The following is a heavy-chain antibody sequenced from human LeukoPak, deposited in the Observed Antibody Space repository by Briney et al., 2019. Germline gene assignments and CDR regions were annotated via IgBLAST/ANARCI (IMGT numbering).Heavy chain of an antibody. CDR2: INPTGGST. Sequence: ASVKVSCKASGYSFTSYFMHWVRQARGQRPEWMGIINPTGGSTTYAQRFQGRVTMTRDMSASTVYLELSSLRSEDTAVYYCARAKAVAGDVFDIWGQGTMVTVSS. CDR1: GYSFTSYF. CDR3: ARAKAVAGDVFDI. V-gene: IGHV1-46*01. J-gene: IGHJ3*02. D-gene: IGHD6-19*01.